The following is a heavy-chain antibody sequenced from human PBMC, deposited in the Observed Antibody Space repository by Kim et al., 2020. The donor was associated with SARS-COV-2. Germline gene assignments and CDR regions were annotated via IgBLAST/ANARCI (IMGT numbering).Heavy chain of an antibody. CDR1: GFTFSSYA. CDR2: IYSGGSST. CDR3: AKAWRVLSSSWRHDAFDI. V-gene: IGHV3-23*03. Sequence: GGSLRLSCAASGFTFSSYAMSWVRQAPGKGLEWVSVIYSGGSSTYYADSVKGRFTISRDNSKNTLYLQMNSLRAEDTAVYYCAKAWRVLSSSWRHDAFDIWGQGTMVTVSS. D-gene: IGHD6-13*01. J-gene: IGHJ3*02.